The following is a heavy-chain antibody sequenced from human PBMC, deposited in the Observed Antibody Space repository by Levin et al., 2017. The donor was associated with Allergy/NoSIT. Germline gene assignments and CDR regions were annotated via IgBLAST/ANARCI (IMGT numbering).Heavy chain of an antibody. Sequence: GGSLRLSCAASGFTFSSYSMNWVRQAPGKGLEWVSSISSSSSYKYYADSVKGRFTISRDNAKNSLYLQMNSLRAEDTAVYYCAREGDYRDAFDIWGQGTMVTVSS. D-gene: IGHD2-21*01. V-gene: IGHV3-21*01. CDR3: AREGDYRDAFDI. CDR2: ISSSSSYK. J-gene: IGHJ3*02. CDR1: GFTFSSYS.